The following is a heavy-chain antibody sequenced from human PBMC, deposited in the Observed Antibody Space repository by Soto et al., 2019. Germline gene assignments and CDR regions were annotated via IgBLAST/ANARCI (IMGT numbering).Heavy chain of an antibody. CDR1: SGSISSSNW. CDR3: AGGTWVVRGTYYFDY. J-gene: IGHJ4*02. V-gene: IGHV4-4*02. D-gene: IGHD3-10*01. Sequence: QVQLQESGPGLVKPSGTLSLTCAVSSGSISSSNWWCWVRQPPGKGLEWIGETYHSGSTNYNPSLKSRVTISVDKSKNQFSLKVSSVTAADTAVYYCAGGTWVVRGTYYFDYWGQGTLVTVSS. CDR2: TYHSGST.